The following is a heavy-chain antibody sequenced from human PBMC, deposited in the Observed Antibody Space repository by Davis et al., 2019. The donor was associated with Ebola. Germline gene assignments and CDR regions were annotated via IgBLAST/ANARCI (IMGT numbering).Heavy chain of an antibody. Sequence: PGGSLRLSCAASGFTFSTYSMNWVRQAPGKGLEWVSYISSSSSTIYYADSVKGRFTISRDNAKNSLYLQMNSLRDEDTAVYYCAREAPRFGRTGTGSWEGTWGQGTLVTVSS. CDR1: GFTFSTYS. D-gene: IGHD1-7*01. V-gene: IGHV3-48*02. CDR2: ISSSSSTI. CDR3: AREAPRFGRTGTGSWEGT. J-gene: IGHJ5*02.